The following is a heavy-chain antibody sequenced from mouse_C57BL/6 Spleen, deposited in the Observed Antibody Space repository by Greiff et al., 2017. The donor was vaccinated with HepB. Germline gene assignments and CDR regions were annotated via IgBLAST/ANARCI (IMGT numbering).Heavy chain of an antibody. Sequence: EVHLVESGGGLVKPGGSLKLSCAASGFTFSSYAMSWVRQTPEKRLEWVATISDGGSYTYYPDNVKGRFTISRDNAKNNLYLQMSHLKSEDTAMYYCAGSLPYYAMDYWGQGTSVTVSS. CDR2: ISDGGSYT. CDR1: GFTFSSYA. V-gene: IGHV5-4*01. CDR3: AGSLPYYAMDY. D-gene: IGHD6-1*01. J-gene: IGHJ4*01.